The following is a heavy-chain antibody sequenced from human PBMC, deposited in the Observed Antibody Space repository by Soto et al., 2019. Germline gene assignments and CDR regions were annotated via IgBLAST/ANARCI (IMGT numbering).Heavy chain of an antibody. CDR2: IYYSGGT. Sequence: SETLSLTCTVSGGSISSYYWSWIRQPPGKGLEWIGYIYYSGGTNYNPSLRSRVTISVDTSKNQFSLKLSSVTAADTAVYYCARHARSSGWFDPWGQGTLVT. D-gene: IGHD6-25*01. J-gene: IGHJ5*02. CDR1: GGSISSYY. V-gene: IGHV4-59*08. CDR3: ARHARSSGWFDP.